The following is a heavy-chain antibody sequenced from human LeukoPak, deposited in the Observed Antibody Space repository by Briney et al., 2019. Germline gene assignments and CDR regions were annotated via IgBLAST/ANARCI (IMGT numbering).Heavy chain of an antibody. V-gene: IGHV2-70*11. J-gene: IGHJ4*02. CDR3: ARIRSGYDGADY. D-gene: IGHD5-12*01. CDR2: IDWDDDK. CDR1: GFSLSTSGMC. Sequence: SGPTLVNPTQNITLTCTFSGFSLSTSGMCVSWIRQPPGKALEWLARIDWDDDKYYSTSLKTRLTISKDTSKNQVVLTMTNMDPVDAATYYCARIRSGYDGADYWGQGTLVTVTS.